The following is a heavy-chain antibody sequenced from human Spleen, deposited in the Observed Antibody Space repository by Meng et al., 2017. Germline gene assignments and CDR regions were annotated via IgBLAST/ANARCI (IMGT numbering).Heavy chain of an antibody. Sequence: GESLKISCAASGFTFSSYAMHWVRQAPGKGLEWVAVISYDGSNKYYADSVKGRFTISRDNSKNTLYLQMNSLRAEDTAVYYCARDGRDSSGYYLSDYWGQGTLVTVSS. D-gene: IGHD3-22*01. CDR1: GFTFSSYA. J-gene: IGHJ4*02. V-gene: IGHV3-30*01. CDR2: ISYDGSNK. CDR3: ARDGRDSSGYYLSDY.